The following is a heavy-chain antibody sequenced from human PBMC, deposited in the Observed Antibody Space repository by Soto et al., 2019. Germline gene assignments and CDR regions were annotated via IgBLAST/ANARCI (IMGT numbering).Heavy chain of an antibody. Sequence: GGSLRLSCAASGFTFSSYAMNWVRQAPGRGLEWVSVISGSGDSTYYADSVKGRFTISRDNSKNTLYLQMNSLRAEDTAVYYCARRGPGTYFDYWGQGTLVTVSS. CDR3: ARRGPGTYFDY. J-gene: IGHJ4*02. CDR2: ISGSGDST. D-gene: IGHD6-13*01. CDR1: GFTFSSYA. V-gene: IGHV3-23*01.